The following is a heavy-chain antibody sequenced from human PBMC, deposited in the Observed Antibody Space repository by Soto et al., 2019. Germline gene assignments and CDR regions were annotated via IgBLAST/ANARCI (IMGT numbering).Heavy chain of an antibody. D-gene: IGHD7-27*01. Sequence: LETLSLTCAVYGGSFSGHYWTWIRQPPGTGLEWIGEINHSGSTDYDPSLKSRVTISVDTSKNQFSLKLSSVTAADTAAYYCARRWGTYFDFWGQGTLVTVSS. CDR1: GGSFSGHY. V-gene: IGHV4-34*01. CDR2: INHSGST. CDR3: ARRWGTYFDF. J-gene: IGHJ4*02.